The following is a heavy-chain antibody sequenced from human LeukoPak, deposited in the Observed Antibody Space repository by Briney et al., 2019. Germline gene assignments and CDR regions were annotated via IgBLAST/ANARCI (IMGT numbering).Heavy chain of an antibody. CDR1: GYTFTGYY. D-gene: IGHD2-15*01. CDR2: INPNNGGT. J-gene: IGHJ6*03. Sequence: GASVKVSCKASGYTFTGYYIHWVRQAPGQGLELMGWINPNNGGTNYAQKFQGRVTMTRDTSISTAYVELSRLRSDDMAVYYCARSSRPCSGGSCYLYSYYYHNMDVWGKGTTVTISS. CDR3: ARSSRPCSGGSCYLYSYYYHNMDV. V-gene: IGHV1-2*02.